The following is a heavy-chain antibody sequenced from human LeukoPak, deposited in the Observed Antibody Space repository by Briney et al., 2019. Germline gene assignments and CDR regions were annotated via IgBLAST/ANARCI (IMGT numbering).Heavy chain of an antibody. CDR2: IYYSGST. D-gene: IGHD6-19*01. CDR3: AREDSSGWSFDY. CDR1: GGSISSYY. V-gene: IGHV4-59*12. Sequence: SETLSLTRTVSGGSISSYYWSWIRQPPAKGLKWIGYIYYSGSTNYNPSLKSRVTISVDTSKNQFSLKLSSVTAADTAVYYWAREDSSGWSFDYWGQGTLVTVSS. J-gene: IGHJ4*02.